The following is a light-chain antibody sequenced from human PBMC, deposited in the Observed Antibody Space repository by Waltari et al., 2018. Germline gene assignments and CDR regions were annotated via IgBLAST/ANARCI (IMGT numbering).Light chain of an antibody. V-gene: IGLV2-23*02. CDR1: SSDVGNYNL. CDR2: EVT. Sequence: QSGLTQPASVSGSPGQSITISCTGTSSDVGNYNLGSWYQPYPGKAPKLMVYEVTKRTSGVSDRFSGSKSGNTASLTIYGLQSEDEADYYCCSYAGLGIYVFGTGTKVTVL. J-gene: IGLJ1*01. CDR3: CSYAGLGIYV.